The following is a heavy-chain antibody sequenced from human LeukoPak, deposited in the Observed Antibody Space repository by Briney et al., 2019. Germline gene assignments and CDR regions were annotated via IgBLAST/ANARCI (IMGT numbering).Heavy chain of an antibody. J-gene: IGHJ3*02. V-gene: IGHV4-59*01. CDR1: GGSISRYF. CDR3: ARDADNWNYVYAFDI. CDR2: IYYSGST. Sequence: SETLSLTCTVSGGSISRYFWSWIRQPPGKGLEWIGYIYYSGSTNYNPSLKSRVTISLDTSKNQFSLKLSSVTAADTAVYYCARDADNWNYVYAFDIWGQGTMVTVSS. D-gene: IGHD1-7*01.